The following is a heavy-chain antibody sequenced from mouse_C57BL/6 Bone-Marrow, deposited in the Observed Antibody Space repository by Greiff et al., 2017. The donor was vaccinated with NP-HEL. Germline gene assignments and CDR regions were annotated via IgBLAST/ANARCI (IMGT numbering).Heavy chain of an antibody. Sequence: VKLQESGPGILQSSQTLSLSCSFSGFSLSTSGMGVSWIRQPSGKGLEWLAHIYWDDDKRYNPSLKSRLTISKDTSRNQVFLKITSLDTADTATYYCARGLIYDDSAWFAYWGQGTLVTVSS. CDR1: GFSLSTSGMG. V-gene: IGHV8-12*01. CDR3: ARGLIYDDSAWFAY. D-gene: IGHD2-4*01. CDR2: IYWDDDK. J-gene: IGHJ3*01.